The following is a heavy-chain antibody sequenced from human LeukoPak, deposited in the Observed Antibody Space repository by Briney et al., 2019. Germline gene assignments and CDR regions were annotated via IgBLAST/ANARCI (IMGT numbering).Heavy chain of an antibody. Sequence: GGSPRLSCAASGFTFSTYNMNWVRQAPGKGLEWVSYISSSSGTIYYADSVQGRFTISRDNAENSLYLQMNSLRAEDTAVYYCARRLTASGKHYFDYWGQGALVTVSS. V-gene: IGHV3-48*01. D-gene: IGHD6-13*01. CDR1: GFTFSTYN. J-gene: IGHJ4*02. CDR2: ISSSSGTI. CDR3: ARRLTASGKHYFDY.